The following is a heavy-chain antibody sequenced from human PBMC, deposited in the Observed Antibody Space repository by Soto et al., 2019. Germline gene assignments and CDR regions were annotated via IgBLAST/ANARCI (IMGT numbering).Heavy chain of an antibody. D-gene: IGHD3-22*01. V-gene: IGHV3-23*01. CDR2: ITGSGGSA. CDR3: AKALLGTYYYDSSGYFTPNWFDP. CDR1: GFTFSSYA. Sequence: GGSLRLSCAASGFTFSSYAMSWVRQAPGKGLEWVSGITGSGGSAYYADSVKGRFTISRDNSKNTLYLQMNSLRAEDTAVYYCAKALLGTYYYDSSGYFTPNWFDPWGQGTPVTVSS. J-gene: IGHJ5*02.